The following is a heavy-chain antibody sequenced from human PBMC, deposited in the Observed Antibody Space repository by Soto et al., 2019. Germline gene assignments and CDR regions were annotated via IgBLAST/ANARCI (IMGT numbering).Heavy chain of an antibody. Sequence: EVQLLESGGGLVQPGGSLRLSCAASGFTFSSYAMSWVRQTPGKGLEWVSGVLGGGGSTFYADSVKGRFTISRDNSKNTLYVQMNNQRAEDTAIYYCAGKGPPRDAFDIWGQGTVVTVSS. J-gene: IGHJ3*02. CDR1: GFTFSSYA. CDR2: VLGGGGST. V-gene: IGHV3-23*01. CDR3: AGKGPPRDAFDI.